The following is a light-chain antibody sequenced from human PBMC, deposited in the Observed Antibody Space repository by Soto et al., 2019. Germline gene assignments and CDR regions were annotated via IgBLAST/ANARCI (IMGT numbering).Light chain of an antibody. V-gene: IGLV1-40*01. J-gene: IGLJ2*01. CDR1: SSNIGAGYD. Sequence: QPVLTQPPSVSGAPGQRVTIYCTASSSNIGAGYDVHWYQQLPGTAPKLLIYGNSNRPSGVPDRFSGSKSGTSASLAITGLQAEDEADYYCQSYDSSHVVFGGGTKLTVL. CDR2: GNS. CDR3: QSYDSSHVV.